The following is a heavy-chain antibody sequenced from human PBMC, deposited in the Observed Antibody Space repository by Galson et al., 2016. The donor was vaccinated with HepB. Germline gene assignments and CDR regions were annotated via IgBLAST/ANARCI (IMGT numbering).Heavy chain of an antibody. CDR1: GYTFTRYY. V-gene: IGHV1-46*01. D-gene: IGHD6-19*01. CDR2: INPSGGST. CDR3: GRENQAIAVAGLDS. Sequence: SVKVSCKASGYTFTRYYMHWVRQAPGQGLEWMGIINPSGGSTSYAQKFQDRVTMTRDTSTSTVHMEVRSLRSEDTAVYYCGRENQAIAVAGLDSWGQGTLVTVSS. J-gene: IGHJ4*02.